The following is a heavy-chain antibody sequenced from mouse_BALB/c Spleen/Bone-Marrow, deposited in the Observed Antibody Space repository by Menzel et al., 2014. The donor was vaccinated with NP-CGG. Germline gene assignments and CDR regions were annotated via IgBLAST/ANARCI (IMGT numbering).Heavy chain of an antibody. CDR3: TRDGKGNYDYAMDY. J-gene: IGHJ4*01. Sequence: EVQRVESGGGLVKPGGSLKLSCAASGFTFSSYAMSWVRQSPEKRLEWVAEISSGGSYTYYPDSVKGRFTISRDNAKNTLYLQMSSLKSEDTAMYYCTRDGKGNYDYAMDYWGQGTSVTVSS. D-gene: IGHD2-1*01. V-gene: IGHV5-6-4*01. CDR1: GFTFSSYA. CDR2: ISSGGSYT.